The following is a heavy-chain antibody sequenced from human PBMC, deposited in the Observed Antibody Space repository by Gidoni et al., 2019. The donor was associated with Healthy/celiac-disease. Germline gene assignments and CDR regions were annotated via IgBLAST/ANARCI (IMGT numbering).Heavy chain of an antibody. CDR2: ISGSGGSK. J-gene: IGHJ3*02. Sequence: EVQLLESGGGLVQPGGSLRLSCAASGFSFRSYAMSWVRQASGKGLGGVSAISGSGGSKYYADSGKGRFTISRDNSKNTLYLQMNSLRAEDTDVYYCAKRNYDSRGDAFDIWGQGTMVTVSS. CDR1: GFSFRSYA. D-gene: IGHD3-22*01. CDR3: AKRNYDSRGDAFDI. V-gene: IGHV3-23*01.